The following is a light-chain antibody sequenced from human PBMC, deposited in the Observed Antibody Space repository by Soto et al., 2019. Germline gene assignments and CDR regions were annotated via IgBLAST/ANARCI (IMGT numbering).Light chain of an antibody. Sequence: DIQMTQSPSSLSTSVGDRVTITCQASQDISNYINWYQQKPGKAPQLLIYAASNLETGVPSRFSGSGSGTDVTLTISSLQPGDLGTYFCQQYDDLPLTVGGGTKVELK. CDR3: QQYDDLPLT. CDR1: QDISNY. V-gene: IGKV1-33*01. J-gene: IGKJ4*01. CDR2: AAS.